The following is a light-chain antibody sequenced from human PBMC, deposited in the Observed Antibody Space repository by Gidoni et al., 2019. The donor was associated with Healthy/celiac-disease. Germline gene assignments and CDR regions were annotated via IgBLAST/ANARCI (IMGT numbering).Light chain of an antibody. Sequence: DYKMTQSPSSLSAAAGDRVTITCQASQDISNYLNWYQQKPGKAPKLLIYDASNLETGVPSRLSGRGSGTVFTFTISSLQPEDLATYYCQQYDNLPIXXXQGTRLEIK. V-gene: IGKV1-33*01. CDR3: QQYDNLPIX. CDR1: QDISNY. CDR2: DAS. J-gene: IGKJ5*01.